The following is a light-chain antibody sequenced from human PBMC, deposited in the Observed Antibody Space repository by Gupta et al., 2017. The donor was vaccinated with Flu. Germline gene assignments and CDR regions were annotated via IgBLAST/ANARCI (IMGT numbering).Light chain of an antibody. CDR3: QQGYSTPYS. V-gene: IGKV1-39*01. CDR2: TAS. J-gene: IGKJ2*03. Sequence: EMQRTQSPSSLSAPLGDRVTIPCRASQNISSYLNWYQQKPGKAPKLLIYTASSLQSGVPSRFSGSGSGTDFTLTISRLQAEDFATYYCQQGYSTPYSFGRGTKLEIK. CDR1: QNISSY.